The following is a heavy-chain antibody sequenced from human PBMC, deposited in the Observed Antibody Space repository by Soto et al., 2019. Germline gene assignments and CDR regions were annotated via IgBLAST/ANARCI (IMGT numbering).Heavy chain of an antibody. CDR1: GFTFSSYA. CDR2: ISGSGGST. Sequence: PGGSLRLSCAASGFTFSSYAMSWVRQAPGKGLEWVSAISGSGGSTYYADSVKGRFTISRDNSKNTLYLQMNSLRAEDTAVYYFAKVLGSCFTVVRGVLFDCWARGPLVPVSS. V-gene: IGHV3-23*01. J-gene: IGHJ4*02. CDR3: AKVLGSCFTVVRGVLFDC. D-gene: IGHD3-10*01.